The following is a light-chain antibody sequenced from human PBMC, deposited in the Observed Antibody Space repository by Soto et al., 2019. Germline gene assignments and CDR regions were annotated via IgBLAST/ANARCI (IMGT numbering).Light chain of an antibody. CDR1: SSNIGAGYD. Sequence: QSVLTQPPSVSGAPGQRVTISCTGSSSNIGAGYDVHWYQQLLGTAPKFLIYGNNNRPSGVPDRFSGSKSGTSASLAITGLQAEDAADYYCPSYDSSLSGSRVVFGGGTKLTVL. J-gene: IGLJ2*01. CDR3: PSYDSSLSGSRVV. V-gene: IGLV1-40*01. CDR2: GNN.